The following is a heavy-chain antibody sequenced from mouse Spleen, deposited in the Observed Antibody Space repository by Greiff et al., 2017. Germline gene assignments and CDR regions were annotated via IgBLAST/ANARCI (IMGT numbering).Heavy chain of an antibody. CDR1: GFTFSSFG. CDR3: ARGGNFFGYYAMDY. V-gene: IGHV5-17*02. Sequence: EVKLMESGGGLVQPGGSRKLSCAASGFTFSSFGMHWVRQAPEKGLEWVAYISSGSSTIYYADTVKGRFTISRDNPKNTLFLQMTSLRSEDTAMYYCARGGNFFGYYAMDYWGQGTSVTVSS. CDR2: ISSGSSTI. J-gene: IGHJ4*01.